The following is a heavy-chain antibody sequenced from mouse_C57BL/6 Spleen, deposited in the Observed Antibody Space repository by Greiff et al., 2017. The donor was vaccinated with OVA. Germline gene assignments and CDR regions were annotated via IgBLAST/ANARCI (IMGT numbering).Heavy chain of an antibody. CDR3: ARHEGDYYGSSSYWYFDV. CDR1: GYTFTEYT. J-gene: IGHJ1*03. D-gene: IGHD1-1*01. V-gene: IGHV1-62-2*01. CDR2: FYPGSGSI. Sequence: QVQLQQSGAELVKPGASVKLSCKASGYTFTEYTIHWVKQRSGQGLEWIGWFYPGSGSIKYNEKFKDKATLTADKSSSTVYMELSRLTSEDSAVYFCARHEGDYYGSSSYWYFDVWGTGTTVTVSS.